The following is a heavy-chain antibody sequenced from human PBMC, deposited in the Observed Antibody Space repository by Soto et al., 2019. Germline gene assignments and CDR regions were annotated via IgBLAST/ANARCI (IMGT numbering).Heavy chain of an antibody. CDR1: GGTFRRYT. J-gene: IGHJ5*02. CDR2: IIPIAAIA. D-gene: IGHD3-10*01. Sequence: QVQLVQSGAEVKKPGSSVKVSCKASGGTFRRYTINWVRQAPGQGLEWMGRIIPIAAIANYTQKFQGRVTSTVDKSSTTAYMELSSLRSDDTAVYYCARGSTIVRGAPSWFDPWGQGTLVTVSS. CDR3: ARGSTIVRGAPSWFDP. V-gene: IGHV1-69*02.